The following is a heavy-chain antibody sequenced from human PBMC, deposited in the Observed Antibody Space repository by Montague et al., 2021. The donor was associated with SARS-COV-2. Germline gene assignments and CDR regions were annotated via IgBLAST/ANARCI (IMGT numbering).Heavy chain of an antibody. J-gene: IGHJ6*02. CDR3: ARDGKVRQGVTKGMDV. Sequence: SETLSLTCTVSGGSISSSNYYWGWIRQPPGKGLEWIGNMYYSGSTYYNPSLKSRVTISIDTSKNQFSLKLSSVTAADTAVYYCARDGKVRQGVTKGMDVWGQGTTVTVSS. CDR1: GGSISSSNYY. CDR2: MYYSGST. V-gene: IGHV4-39*07. D-gene: IGHD3-10*01.